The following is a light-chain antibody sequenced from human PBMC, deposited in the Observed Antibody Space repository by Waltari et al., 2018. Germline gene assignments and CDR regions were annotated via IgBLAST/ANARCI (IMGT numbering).Light chain of an antibody. CDR2: DVN. Sequence: QSALTQPASVSGSPGQSITISCTGTSSDVGGYNYVSWYQQHTGKAPKLMIYDVNKRPSGISNRVSGSKAGSTAALTSSGLQAEDEADYYCSSYTSSSTWVFGGGTKLTVL. J-gene: IGLJ3*02. V-gene: IGLV2-14*01. CDR1: SSDVGGYNY. CDR3: SSYTSSSTWV.